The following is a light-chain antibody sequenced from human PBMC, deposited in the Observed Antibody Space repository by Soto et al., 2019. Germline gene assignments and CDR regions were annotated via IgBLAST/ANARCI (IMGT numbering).Light chain of an antibody. Sequence: EVVLTQSPGTLSLSPGERATLSCRASQSVRSSYLAWYQQKPGKAPRLLIFATSSRATGIPDRFSGSGSGTDFTLTISRLEPEDFAVYYCQQYGSSPPITFGQGTRLEIK. V-gene: IGKV3-20*01. CDR1: QSVRSSY. CDR2: ATS. CDR3: QQYGSSPPIT. J-gene: IGKJ5*01.